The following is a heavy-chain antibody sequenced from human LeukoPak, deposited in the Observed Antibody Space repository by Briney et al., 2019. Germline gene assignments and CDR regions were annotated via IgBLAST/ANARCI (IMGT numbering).Heavy chain of an antibody. CDR2: INSDGTST. Sequence: PGGSLRLSCAASGFTFITHWMHWVRQAPGKGLVWVSRINSDGTSTTYADSVKGRFTISRDNVNNMLYLHMNSLRAEDTAVYYCASFGISWRSSYWGQGTLVTVSS. V-gene: IGHV3-74*01. J-gene: IGHJ4*02. D-gene: IGHD2-21*01. CDR1: GFTFITHW. CDR3: ASFGISWRSSY.